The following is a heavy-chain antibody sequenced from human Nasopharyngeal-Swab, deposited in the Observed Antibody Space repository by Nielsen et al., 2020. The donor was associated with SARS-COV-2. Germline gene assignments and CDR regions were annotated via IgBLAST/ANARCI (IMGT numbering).Heavy chain of an antibody. CDR1: GASISRSDDY. CDR3: ARIIRRRGWYSHVDY. CDR2: TYRSGSGSA. J-gene: IGHJ4*02. D-gene: IGHD6-19*01. V-gene: IGHV4-39*07. Sequence: SETLSLTCTVSGASISRSDDYWGWILQTPGKGLDWILSTYRSGSGSAYYNPSLKSRVTISIVPSKNLFSLNLKSVTAADTAVYYCARIIRRRGWYSHVDYWGQGTLVTVSS.